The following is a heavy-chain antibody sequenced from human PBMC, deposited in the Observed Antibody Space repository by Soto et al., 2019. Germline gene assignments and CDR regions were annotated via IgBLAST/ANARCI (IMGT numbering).Heavy chain of an antibody. V-gene: IGHV1-18*01. Sequence: QVQLVQSGADVKKPGASVKVSCKASGYTFSDYGVSWVRQAPGQGLEWMGWISSKNGNTNFAQKFRGRVTMTTGPSTSTVYMELRSLRPDDTAVYYCAREPPETPPDYWGQGTLVNVAS. CDR3: AREPPETPPDY. CDR1: GYTFSDYG. CDR2: ISSKNGNT. J-gene: IGHJ4*02.